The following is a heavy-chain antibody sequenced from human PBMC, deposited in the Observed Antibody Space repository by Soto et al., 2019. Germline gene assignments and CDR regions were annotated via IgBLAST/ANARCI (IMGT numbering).Heavy chain of an antibody. J-gene: IGHJ6*02. CDR3: ARVTAAGKDYYYYGMDV. V-gene: IGHV1-46*01. CDR2: INPSGGST. D-gene: IGHD6-13*01. Sequence: ASVKVSFKASGYTFTSYYMHLVRQAPGQGLEWMGIINPSGGSTSYAQKFQGRVTMTRDTSTSTVYMELSSLRSEDTAVYYCARVTAAGKDYYYYGMDVWGQGTTVTVSS. CDR1: GYTFTSYY.